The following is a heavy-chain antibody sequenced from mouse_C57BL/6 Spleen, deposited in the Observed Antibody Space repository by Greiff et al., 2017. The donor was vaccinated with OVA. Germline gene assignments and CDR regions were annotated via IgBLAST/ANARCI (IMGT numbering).Heavy chain of an antibody. Sequence: VQLQQSGPELVKPGASVKISCKASGYAFSSSWMNWVKQRPGQGLEWIGRIHPSDSDTNYNQKFKGKATLTVDKSSSTAYMQLSSLTSEDSAVYYCAIPYTSFDYWGQGTTLTVSS. V-gene: IGHV1-74*01. CDR2: IHPSDSDT. J-gene: IGHJ2*01. CDR3: AIPYTSFDY. D-gene: IGHD5-1-1*01. CDR1: GYAFSSSW.